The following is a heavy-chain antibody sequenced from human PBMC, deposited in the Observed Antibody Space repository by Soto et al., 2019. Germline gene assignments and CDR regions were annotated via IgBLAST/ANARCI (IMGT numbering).Heavy chain of an antibody. CDR2: TIPVFNTA. Sequence: QVQLEQSGAEVKKPGSSVNVSCKASGGTLSDHGVAWLRQAPGQGLEWMGGTIPVFNTAKYAQKFQGRVTVTADKFTNIAYMELSTLRSEDTALDFWARGVYGSDNYYTGPSALDIWGQGTMVIVSS. CDR3: ARGVYGSDNYYTGPSALDI. CDR1: GGTLSDHG. D-gene: IGHD3-10*01. V-gene: IGHV1-69*06. J-gene: IGHJ3*02.